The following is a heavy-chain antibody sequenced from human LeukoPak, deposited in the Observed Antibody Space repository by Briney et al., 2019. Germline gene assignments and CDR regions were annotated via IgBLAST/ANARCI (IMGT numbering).Heavy chain of an antibody. V-gene: IGHV4-30-2*01. D-gene: IGHD3-10*01. CDR2: SYHNGNT. J-gene: IGHJ4*02. CDR1: GASISGGYY. CDR3: AAGGGGSYFDY. Sequence: PSQTLSLTCSVSGASISGGYYWSWIRQPPGKGLEWIGYSYHNGNTYYSPSLRSRVTISVDRSKNQFSLKLTSVTAADTAVYYCAAGGGGSYFDYWGQGTLVTVSS.